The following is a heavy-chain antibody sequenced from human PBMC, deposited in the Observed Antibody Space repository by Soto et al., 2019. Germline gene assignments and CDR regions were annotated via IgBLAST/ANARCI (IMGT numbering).Heavy chain of an antibody. CDR3: SKARGGGMDV. D-gene: IGHD3-10*01. Sequence: QVQLVESGGGVVQPGRSLRLSCAASGFTFSSYGMHWVRQAPGKGLEWVAVISYDGSNKYYADSVKGRFTISRDNSKNALYLQMNILRAEDTAVYYCSKARGGGMDVWGQGTTVTVSS. J-gene: IGHJ6*02. V-gene: IGHV3-30*18. CDR1: GFTFSSYG. CDR2: ISYDGSNK.